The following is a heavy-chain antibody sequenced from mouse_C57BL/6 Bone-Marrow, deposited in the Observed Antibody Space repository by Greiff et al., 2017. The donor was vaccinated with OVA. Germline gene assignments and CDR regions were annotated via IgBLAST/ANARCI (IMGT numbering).Heavy chain of an antibody. J-gene: IGHJ1*03. D-gene: IGHD4-1*02. CDR3: ARSQLWYFDV. Sequence: QVQLKESGPGLVAPSQSLSITCTVSGFSLTSYGVHWVRQPPGKGLEWLVVIWSDGGTTYNSALKSRLSISKDNSKSQVVLKMNSLHTDDAAVYYCARSQLWYFDVWGTGTTVTGSS. CDR1: GFSLTSYG. V-gene: IGHV2-6*03. CDR2: IWSDGGT.